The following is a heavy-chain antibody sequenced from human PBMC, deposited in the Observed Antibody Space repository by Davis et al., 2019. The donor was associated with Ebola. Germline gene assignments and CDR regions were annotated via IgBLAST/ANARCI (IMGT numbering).Heavy chain of an antibody. V-gene: IGHV3-33*01. CDR3: ARSAGGIAVADAFDY. CDR1: GFTFSSYG. D-gene: IGHD6-19*01. CDR2: IWYDGSNK. J-gene: IGHJ4*02. Sequence: GGSLRLSCAASGFTFSSYGMHWVRQAPGKGLEWVAVIWYDGSNKYYADSVKGRFTISRDNSKNTLYLQMNSLRAEDTAVYYCARSAGGIAVADAFDYWGQGTLVTVSS.